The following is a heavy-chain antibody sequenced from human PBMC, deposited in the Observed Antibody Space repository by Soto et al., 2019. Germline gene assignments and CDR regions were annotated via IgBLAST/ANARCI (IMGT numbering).Heavy chain of an antibody. V-gene: IGHV3-23*01. CDR2: ISGSGFST. Sequence: GGSLRLSCAASAFTFSSYAMSWVRQAPGKGLEWVSTISGSGFSTYYADSVKGRFTISRDNSKNTLYVQMNSLRAEDTAVYYCAKGSSSDLYYYHYMDVWGKGTTVTVSS. J-gene: IGHJ6*03. CDR3: AKGSSSDLYYYHYMDV. D-gene: IGHD6-6*01. CDR1: AFTFSSYA.